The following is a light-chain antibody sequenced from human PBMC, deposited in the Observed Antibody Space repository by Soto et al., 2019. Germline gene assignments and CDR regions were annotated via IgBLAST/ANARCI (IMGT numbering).Light chain of an antibody. CDR1: QSVTSYY. V-gene: IGKV3-20*01. CDR3: QLYGSSSYT. J-gene: IGKJ2*01. Sequence: EIVLTQSPGTLSLSPGERATLSCRASQSVTSYYLAWYQQKPGQAPRLLIYGASRRATDIPDRFSGSGSGTDFTLTINRLEPEDFAVYYCQLYGSSSYTFGQGTKLEI. CDR2: GAS.